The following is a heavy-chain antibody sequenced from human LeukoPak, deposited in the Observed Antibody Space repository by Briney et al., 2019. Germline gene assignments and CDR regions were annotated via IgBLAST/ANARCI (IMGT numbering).Heavy chain of an antibody. D-gene: IGHD4-17*01. CDR2: ISGSGGST. V-gene: IGHV3-23*01. Sequence: GGSLRLSCAASGFTFSSYAMSWVRQAPGKGLEWVSAISGSGGSTYYADSVKGRFTISRDNSKNTLYLQMNSLRAEDTAVYYCAKGGGMEYGDHSHNWLDPWGQGALVTVSS. CDR1: GFTFSSYA. J-gene: IGHJ5*02. CDR3: AKGGGMEYGDHSHNWLDP.